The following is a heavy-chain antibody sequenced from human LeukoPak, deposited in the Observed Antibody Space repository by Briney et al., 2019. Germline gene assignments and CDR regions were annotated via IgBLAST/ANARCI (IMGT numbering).Heavy chain of an antibody. CDR3: ARDDYGDQIFDY. CDR1: GGSISSYY. CDR2: IYYSGST. D-gene: IGHD4-17*01. J-gene: IGHJ4*02. V-gene: IGHV4-59*01. Sequence: PSETLSHTCTVSGGSISSYYWSWIRQPPGKGLEWIGYIYYSGSTNYNPSLKSRVTISVDTSKNQFSLKLSSVTAADTAVYYCARDDYGDQIFDYWGQGTLVTVSS.